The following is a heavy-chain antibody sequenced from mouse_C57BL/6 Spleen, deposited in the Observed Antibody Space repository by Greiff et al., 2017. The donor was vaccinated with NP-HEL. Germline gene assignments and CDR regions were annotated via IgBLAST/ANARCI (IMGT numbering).Heavy chain of an antibody. Sequence: VQLQQSGPELVKPGASVKISCKASGYSFTGYYMNWVKQSPEKSLEWIGEINPSTGGTTYNQKFKAKATLTVDNSSSTAYMQLKSLTSEDSAVYYCARGIYYYGSSYRYFDGWGTGTTVTVSS. CDR3: ARGIYYYGSSYRYFDG. V-gene: IGHV1-42*01. CDR1: GYSFTGYY. D-gene: IGHD1-1*01. J-gene: IGHJ1*03. CDR2: INPSTGGT.